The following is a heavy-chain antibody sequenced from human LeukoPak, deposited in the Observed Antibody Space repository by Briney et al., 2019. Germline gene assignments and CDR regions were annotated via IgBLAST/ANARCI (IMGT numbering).Heavy chain of an antibody. D-gene: IGHD4-17*01. J-gene: IGHJ4*02. CDR2: ISGSGNST. Sequence: GGSLRLSCAASGFTFSSYAVSWVRQAPGKGLEWVSAISGSGNSTFYANSVKGRFTISRGISKNTLYLQMNSLRAEDTAVYYCAKAPGTTVTRGFDYWGQGTLVTVSS. CDR1: GFTFSSYA. CDR3: AKAPGTTVTRGFDY. V-gene: IGHV3-23*01.